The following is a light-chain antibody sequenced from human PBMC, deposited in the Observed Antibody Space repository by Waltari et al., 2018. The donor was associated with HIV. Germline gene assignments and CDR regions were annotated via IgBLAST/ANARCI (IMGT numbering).Light chain of an antibody. Sequence: QSALTQPASVSGSPGQSITISCTGTSSDVGGYNYVSWYQQPPDKAPNLMIYEGSKRPSGVSTRFPGSKSGNTASLTISGLQAEDEADYYCSSYTSASTLVLFGGGTKLTVL. CDR3: SSYTSASTLVL. J-gene: IGLJ2*01. CDR2: EGS. CDR1: SSDVGGYNY. V-gene: IGLV2-14*01.